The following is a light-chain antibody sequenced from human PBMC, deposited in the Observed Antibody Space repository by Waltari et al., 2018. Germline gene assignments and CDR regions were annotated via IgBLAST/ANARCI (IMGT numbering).Light chain of an antibody. CDR2: EGN. CDR1: SSDVGTYHL. J-gene: IGLJ3*02. CDR3: CSFAAGSILV. V-gene: IGLV2-23*01. Sequence: QSALTQPASVSGSPGQSITIPCTGTSSDVGTYHLVSWYQHHPDKAPKLIISEGNKRPSGVSNRFSGSKSGNTASLTISGLQAEDEADYYCCSFAAGSILVFGGGTKLTVL.